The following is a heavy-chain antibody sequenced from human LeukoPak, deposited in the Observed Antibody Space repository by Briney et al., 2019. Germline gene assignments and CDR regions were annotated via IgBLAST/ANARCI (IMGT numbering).Heavy chain of an antibody. J-gene: IGHJ6*03. CDR3: ARTQWEDYYYYYMDV. D-gene: IGHD1-26*01. Sequence: ASVKVSCKASGYTFTGYYMHWVRQAPGQGLEWMGWINPNSGGTNYAQKFQGRVTMTRDTSISTAYMELSRLRSDDTAVYYCARTQWEDYYYYYMDVWGKGTTVTISS. V-gene: IGHV1-2*02. CDR2: INPNSGGT. CDR1: GYTFTGYY.